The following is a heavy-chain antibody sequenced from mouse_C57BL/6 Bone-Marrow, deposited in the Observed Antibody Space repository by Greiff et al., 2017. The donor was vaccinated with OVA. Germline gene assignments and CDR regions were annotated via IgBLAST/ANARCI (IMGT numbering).Heavy chain of an antibody. J-gene: IGHJ3*01. Sequence: VQLQQSGPDLVKPGASVKISCTASGYSFTDYNMNWVKQSNGKSLEWIGVINPNYGTTSYNPNFKVKTTLTVDQSSSTDYMQLNSLTSEDAAVYYCARGGGYPAWFAYWGQGTLVTVSA. D-gene: IGHD2-2*01. CDR2: INPNYGTT. CDR1: GYSFTDYN. V-gene: IGHV1-39*01. CDR3: ARGGGYPAWFAY.